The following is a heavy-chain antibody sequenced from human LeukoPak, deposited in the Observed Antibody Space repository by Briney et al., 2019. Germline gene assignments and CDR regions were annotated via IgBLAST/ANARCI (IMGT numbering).Heavy chain of an antibody. V-gene: IGHV4-34*01. J-gene: IGHJ4*02. CDR3: ARGRPVDVTKINYFDS. Sequence: SETLSLTCAVYGGSFSDYYWSWIRQPPGKGLEWIGEINHSGSTNYNPSLKSRVTISVDTSKNQFSLKLSSVTAADTAVYYCARGRPVDVTKINYFDSWGQGTLVTVSS. D-gene: IGHD4-17*01. CDR2: INHSGST. CDR1: GGSFSDYY.